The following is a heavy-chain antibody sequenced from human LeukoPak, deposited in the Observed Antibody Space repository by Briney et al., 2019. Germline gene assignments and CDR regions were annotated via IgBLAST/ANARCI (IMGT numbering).Heavy chain of an antibody. D-gene: IGHD1-26*01. Sequence: GGSLRLSCAASGFTFSSYEMNWVRQAPGKGLEWVSYISSSGSTIYYADSVKGRFTISRDNAKNSLYLQMNSLRAEDTAIYFCARGEGGTADSWFDPWGQGILVTVSS. CDR3: ARGEGGTADSWFDP. V-gene: IGHV3-48*03. CDR1: GFTFSSYE. J-gene: IGHJ5*02. CDR2: ISSSGSTI.